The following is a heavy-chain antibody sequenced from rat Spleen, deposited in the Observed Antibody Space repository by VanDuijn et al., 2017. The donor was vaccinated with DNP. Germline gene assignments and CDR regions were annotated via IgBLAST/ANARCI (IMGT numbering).Heavy chain of an antibody. J-gene: IGHJ4*01. D-gene: IGHD1-12*02. CDR3: TRFGSYYYVMDA. CDR1: GYSITSNY. Sequence: EVQLQESGPGLVKPSQSLSLTCSVTGYSITSNYWAWIRKFPGNKMEWMGYISYSGSTSYNPSLKSRISITRDTSKNQFFLQLKSVTTEDTATYYCTRFGSYYYVMDAWGQGASVTVSS. V-gene: IGHV3-1*01. CDR2: ISYSGST.